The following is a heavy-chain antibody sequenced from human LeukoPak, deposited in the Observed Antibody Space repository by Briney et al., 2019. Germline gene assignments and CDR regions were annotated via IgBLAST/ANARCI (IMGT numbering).Heavy chain of an antibody. J-gene: IGHJ4*02. Sequence: GASVKVSCKASGYTFTGYCMHWVRQAPGQGLEWMGWINPNSGGTNYAQKFQGRVTMTRDTSISTANMELSRLRSDDTAVYYCARERTLTRCYDYWGQGTLVTVSS. CDR2: INPNSGGT. D-gene: IGHD2-15*01. CDR1: GYTFTGYC. CDR3: ARERTLTRCYDY. V-gene: IGHV1-2*02.